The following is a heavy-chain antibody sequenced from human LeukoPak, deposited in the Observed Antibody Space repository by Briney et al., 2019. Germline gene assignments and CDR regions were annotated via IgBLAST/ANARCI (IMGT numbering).Heavy chain of an antibody. CDR3: AKARTAMITRDLDH. CDR2: VSFDASIQ. V-gene: IGHV3-30*18. D-gene: IGHD4-23*01. J-gene: IGHJ4*02. Sequence: PGGSLRLSCAASGFSFSTFGMNWVRQAPGKGLEWVAVVSFDASIQLYADSVKGRFTISRDNSKNTLYLQMDTLRADDTAVYYCAKARTAMITRDLDHWGQGTLVTVSS. CDR1: GFSFSTFG.